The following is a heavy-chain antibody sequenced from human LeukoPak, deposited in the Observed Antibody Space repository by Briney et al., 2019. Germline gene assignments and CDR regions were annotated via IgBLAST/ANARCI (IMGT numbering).Heavy chain of an antibody. CDR3: AKDRCSNGIGCYYYYMDV. CDR2: INWNGGST. V-gene: IGHV3-20*04. D-gene: IGHD2-8*01. J-gene: IGHJ6*03. Sequence: RPGGSLRLSCAASGFTFDDYGMSWVRQAPGKGLEWVSGINWNGGSTGYADSVKGRFTISRDNAKNSLYLQMNSLRAEDTAVYYCAKDRCSNGIGCYYYYMDVWGKGTTVTISS. CDR1: GFTFDDYG.